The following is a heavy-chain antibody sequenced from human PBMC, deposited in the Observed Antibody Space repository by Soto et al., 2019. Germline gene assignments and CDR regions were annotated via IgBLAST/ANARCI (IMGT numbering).Heavy chain of an antibody. CDR1: GYSFTSYW. CDR3: ARLTIVPAAIGYYGMDV. CDR2: IYPGDSDT. Sequence: GESLKISCKGSGYSFTSYWIGWVRQMPGKGLEWMGLIYPGDSDTRYSPSFQGQVTISADKSISTAYLQWSSLKASDTAMYYCARLTIVPAAIGYYGMDVWGQGTTVTVSS. J-gene: IGHJ6*02. V-gene: IGHV5-51*01. D-gene: IGHD2-2*01.